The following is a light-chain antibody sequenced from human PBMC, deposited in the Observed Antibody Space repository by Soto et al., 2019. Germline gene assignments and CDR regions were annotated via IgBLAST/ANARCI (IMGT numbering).Light chain of an antibody. Sequence: QSALTQPASVSASPGQSITISCTGTSSDIGAYNSVSWYQQHPGKAPQLMIYDVSYRPSGISSRFSGSKSGNTASLTISGLQADDYADYYCASYTCARIRGFGGGTKLTVL. CDR3: ASYTCARIRG. V-gene: IGLV2-14*01. CDR2: DVS. CDR1: SSDIGAYNS. J-gene: IGLJ2*01.